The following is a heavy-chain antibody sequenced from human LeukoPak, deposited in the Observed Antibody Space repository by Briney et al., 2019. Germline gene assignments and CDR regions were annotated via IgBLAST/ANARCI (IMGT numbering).Heavy chain of an antibody. J-gene: IGHJ4*02. CDR3: ARGPPNWGYDY. V-gene: IGHV1-8*01. CDR2: MSPNSGDT. Sequence: AASVKVSCKVSGYTLTSYDFNWVRQATGQRPEWMGWMSPNSGDTGYAQKFQDRVTMTRNTSISTAYMELSSLRSDDTAVYYCARGPPNWGYDYWGPGTLVTVSS. CDR1: GYTLTSYD. D-gene: IGHD7-27*01.